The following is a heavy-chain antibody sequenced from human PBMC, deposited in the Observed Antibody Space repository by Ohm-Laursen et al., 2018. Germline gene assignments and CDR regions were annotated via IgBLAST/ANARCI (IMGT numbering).Heavy chain of an antibody. CDR1: GFTFSDYY. CDR3: AKDIREWWDYIDS. D-gene: IGHD2-15*01. J-gene: IGHJ4*02. CDR2: IKSKSDGGTT. Sequence: SLRLSCAASGFTFSDYYMSWIRQAPGKGLEWVALIKSKSDGGTTHYAAPVKGRFSISRDNSWNTLYLQLNSLKTEDTAVYYCAKDIREWWDYIDSWGQGTLVTVYS. V-gene: IGHV3-15*01.